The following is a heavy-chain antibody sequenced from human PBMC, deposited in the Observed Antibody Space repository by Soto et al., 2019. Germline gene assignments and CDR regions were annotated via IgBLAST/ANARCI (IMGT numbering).Heavy chain of an antibody. J-gene: IGHJ6*02. D-gene: IGHD3-22*01. Sequence: SETLSLTFALYGGSFSVYYWRWIRHPPGTGLEWLGEINHSGSTNYNPSLKSRVTISVDTSKNLFSLKLSSVTAADTALFYCARSGPKTRITMIVVVEYGMDVWGQGTTVT. V-gene: IGHV4-34*01. CDR3: ARSGPKTRITMIVVVEYGMDV. CDR1: GGSFSVYY. CDR2: INHSGST.